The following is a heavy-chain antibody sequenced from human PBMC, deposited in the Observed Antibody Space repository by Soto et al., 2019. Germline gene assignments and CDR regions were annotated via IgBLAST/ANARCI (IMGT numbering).Heavy chain of an antibody. CDR3: AREDSGSYLDWFDP. CDR2: IYYSGST. CDR1: GGSISSGGYY. V-gene: IGHV4-31*03. Sequence: PSETLSLTCTVSGGSISSGGYYWSWIRQHPGKGLEWIGYIYYSGSTYYNPSLKSRVTISVDTSKNQFSLKLSSVTAADTAVYYCAREDSGSYLDWFDPWGQGTLVTVSS. J-gene: IGHJ5*02. D-gene: IGHD1-26*01.